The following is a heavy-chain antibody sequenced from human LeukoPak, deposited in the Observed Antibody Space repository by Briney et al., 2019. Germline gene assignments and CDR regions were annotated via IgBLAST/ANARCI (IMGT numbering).Heavy chain of an antibody. CDR3: AREGSGWYLKAFDI. J-gene: IGHJ3*02. D-gene: IGHD6-19*01. V-gene: IGHV3-20*04. Sequence: PGGSLRLSCAASGFTFDDYGMSWVRHAPGKGLEWVSGINWNGGSTGYADSVKGRFTISRDNAKNSLYLQMNSLRAEDTALYYCAREGSGWYLKAFDIWGQGTMVTVSS. CDR2: INWNGGST. CDR1: GFTFDDYG.